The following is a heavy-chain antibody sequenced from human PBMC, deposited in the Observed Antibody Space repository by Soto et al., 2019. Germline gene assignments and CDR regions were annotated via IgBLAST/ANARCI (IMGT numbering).Heavy chain of an antibody. V-gene: IGHV3-30-3*01. Sequence: QVQLVESGGGVVQPGRSLRLSCAASGFTFSSYAMHWVRQAPGQGLEWVALISYDGSNKYYADSVKGRFTISRDNSKNTQYLQMNSLRPEDTAVNHSARDHGGTTLYYQGKDVWGQGTTVNVSS. CDR1: GFTFSSYA. D-gene: IGHD1-7*01. J-gene: IGHJ6*02. CDR2: ISYDGSNK. CDR3: ARDHGGTTLYYQGKDV.